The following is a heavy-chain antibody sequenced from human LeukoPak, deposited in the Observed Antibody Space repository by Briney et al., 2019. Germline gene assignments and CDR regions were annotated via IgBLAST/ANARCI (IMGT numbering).Heavy chain of an antibody. CDR2: ISYDGSDK. V-gene: IGHV3-30-3*01. D-gene: IGHD4-17*01. Sequence: QPGGSLRLSCAASGFTFSSYAMHWVRQAPGKGLEWVAVISYDGSDKYYADSVKGRFTISRDNSKNTLYLQMNSLRAEDTAVYYCAREGGYGDYGDYWGQGTLVTVSS. CDR1: GFTFSSYA. CDR3: AREGGYGDYGDY. J-gene: IGHJ4*02.